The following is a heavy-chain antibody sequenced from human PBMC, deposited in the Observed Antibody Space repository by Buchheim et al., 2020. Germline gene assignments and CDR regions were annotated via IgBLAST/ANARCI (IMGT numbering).Heavy chain of an antibody. Sequence: EVQLLESGGNLAQPGESLRLSCAASGFTFGGYAMSWVRQAPGKGLEWVSGISGSGANTFYTESVKRRFTVSRDNSRNTLYLQMNILRAEDTALYYCAKGITGTDSIGMDVWGQGTT. V-gene: IGHV3-23*01. J-gene: IGHJ6*01. D-gene: IGHD1-7*01. CDR3: AKGITGTDSIGMDV. CDR1: GFTFGGYA. CDR2: ISGSGANT.